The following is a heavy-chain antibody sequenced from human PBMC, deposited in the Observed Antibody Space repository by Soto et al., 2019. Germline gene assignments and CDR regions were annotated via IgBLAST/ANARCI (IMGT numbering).Heavy chain of an antibody. V-gene: IGHV1-69*02. CDR2: IIPILGIA. D-gene: IGHD6-13*01. J-gene: IGHJ4*02. CDR3: ARSKAAAGTVLDY. CDR1: GGTFSSYT. Sequence: QVQLVQSGAEVKKPGSSVNVSCKASGGTFSSYTISWVRQAPGQGLEWMGRIIPILGIANYAQKFQGRVTITADNSPSTAYMELSSLRSEDTAVYYCARSKAAAGTVLDYWGQGTLVTVSS.